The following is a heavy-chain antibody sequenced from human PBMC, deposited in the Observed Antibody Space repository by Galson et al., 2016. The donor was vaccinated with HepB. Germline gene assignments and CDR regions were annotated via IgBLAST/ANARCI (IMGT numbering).Heavy chain of an antibody. CDR1: GFTFDDFA. Sequence: LRLSCATSGFTFDDFAMYWVRQPPGKGLEWVSGISWNGDVVAYADSVKGRFTMSRGNAKNSLYLQMNSLENEDTAFYFCAKDTHLGVGVNAFDIWGHGTIVTVSS. V-gene: IGHV3-9*01. D-gene: IGHD2-21*01. J-gene: IGHJ3*02. CDR2: ISWNGDVV. CDR3: AKDTHLGVGVNAFDI.